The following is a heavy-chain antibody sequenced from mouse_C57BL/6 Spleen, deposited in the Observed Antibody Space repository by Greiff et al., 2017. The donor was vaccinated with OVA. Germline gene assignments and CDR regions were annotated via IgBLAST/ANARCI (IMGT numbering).Heavy chain of an antibody. CDR2: IWTGGGT. J-gene: IGHJ3*01. CDR3: ARAYYYGSSYEAFAY. V-gene: IGHV2-9-1*01. D-gene: IGHD1-1*01. CDR1: GFSLTSYA. Sequence: QVQLKQSGPGLVAPSQSLSITCTVSGFSLTSYAISWVRQPPGKGLEWLGVIWTGGGTNYNSALKSRLSISKDNSKSQVFLKMNSLQTDDTARYYCARAYYYGSSYEAFAYWGQGTLVTVSA.